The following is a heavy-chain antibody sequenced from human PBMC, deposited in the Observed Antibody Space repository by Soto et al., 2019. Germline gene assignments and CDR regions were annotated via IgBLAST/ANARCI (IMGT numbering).Heavy chain of an antibody. D-gene: IGHD2-15*01. CDR2: ISSSGSTI. CDR3: ARDPAVSGSSDY. Sequence: LRPSWAGAGFTFSAYYMSWICQATGKGLEWVSYISSSGSTIYYADSVKGRFTISRDNAKNSLYLQMNSLRAEDTAVYYSARDPAVSGSSDYWGQGPLVTVSS. CDR1: GFTFSAYY. V-gene: IGHV3-11*01. J-gene: IGHJ4*02.